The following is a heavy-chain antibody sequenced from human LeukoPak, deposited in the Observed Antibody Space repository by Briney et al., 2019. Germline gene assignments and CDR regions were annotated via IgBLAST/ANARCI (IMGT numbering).Heavy chain of an antibody. CDR2: INPRGGST. J-gene: IGHJ5*02. Sequence: GASVKVSCKASGYTFTKYFMHWVRQAPGQGLEWMGIINPRGGSTGYPQKFQGRITMTTDMSTRTVYMELSSLESEDTAVYYCARRDCVGDCYSNWFDPWGQGTLVTVSS. D-gene: IGHD2-21*02. V-gene: IGHV1-46*01. CDR3: ARRDCVGDCYSNWFDP. CDR1: GYTFTKYF.